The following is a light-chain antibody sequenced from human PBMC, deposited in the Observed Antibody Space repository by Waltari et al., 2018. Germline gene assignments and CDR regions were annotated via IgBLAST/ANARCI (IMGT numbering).Light chain of an antibody. CDR1: QGISCY. V-gene: IGKV1-8*01. J-gene: IGKJ3*01. Sequence: AIRLTQSPSSFSASTGDRVTITCRASQGISCYLAWYQKKPGKAPKLLIYAASTLQRAVPSRFSGSGSGTDYTLTISCLQSEDFATYCCEQYYSDPRAFGPGTKVDIK. CDR3: EQYYSDPRA. CDR2: AAS.